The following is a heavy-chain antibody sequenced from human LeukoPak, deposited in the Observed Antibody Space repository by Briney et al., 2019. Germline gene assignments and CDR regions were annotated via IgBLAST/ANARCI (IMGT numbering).Heavy chain of an antibody. Sequence: GESLQISCKVSGYTFTNYWIGWVRQMPGKGLEWMAIIYPGDSDTRYSPSFQGQVTISADKSISTAYLQWSSLKASDTAMYYCAIQHPITMVRGVLPYYMDVWGKGTTVTVSS. D-gene: IGHD3-10*01. V-gene: IGHV5-51*01. CDR3: AIQHPITMVRGVLPYYMDV. J-gene: IGHJ6*03. CDR1: GYTFTNYW. CDR2: IYPGDSDT.